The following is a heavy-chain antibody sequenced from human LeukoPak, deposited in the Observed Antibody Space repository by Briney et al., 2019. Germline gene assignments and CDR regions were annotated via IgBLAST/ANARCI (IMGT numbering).Heavy chain of an antibody. V-gene: IGHV1-69*13. CDR2: IIPIFGTA. D-gene: IGHD6-13*01. CDR3: ASFRKDIAAAGVYFDY. J-gene: IGHJ4*02. CDR1: GGTFSGYA. Sequence: SVKVSCKASGGTFSGYAISWVRQAPGQGLEWMGGIIPIFGTANYAQKFQGRVTITADESTSTAYMELSSLRSEDTAVYYCASFRKDIAAAGVYFDYWGQGTLVTVSS.